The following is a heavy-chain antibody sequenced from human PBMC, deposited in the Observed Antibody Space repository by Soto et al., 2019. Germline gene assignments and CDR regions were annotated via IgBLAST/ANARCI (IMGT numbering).Heavy chain of an antibody. CDR2: IYHSGST. Sequence: SETLSLTCAVSGGSISSSNWWSWVRKPPGKGLEWIGEIYHSGSTNYNPSLKSRVTISVDKSKNQFSLKLSSVTAADTAVYYCARYTVAASVEWFDPWGQGTLVTVSS. V-gene: IGHV4-4*02. CDR1: GGSISSSNW. D-gene: IGHD2-15*01. CDR3: ARYTVAASVEWFDP. J-gene: IGHJ5*02.